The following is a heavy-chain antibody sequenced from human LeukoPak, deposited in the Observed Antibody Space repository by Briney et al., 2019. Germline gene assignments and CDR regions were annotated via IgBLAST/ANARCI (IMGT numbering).Heavy chain of an antibody. CDR1: GGAINNLF. D-gene: IGHD1-26*01. V-gene: IGHV4-59*01. CDR3: AREGGTYGYNWFDP. CDR2: IYYNGNT. J-gene: IGHJ5*02. Sequence: KASETLSLTCTVSGGAINNLFWSWIRQPPGKALEWIGYIYYNGNTNYNPSLKSRVTISVDTSKNQFSLKLSSVTAAYTAVYYCAREGGTYGYNWFDPWGQGTLVTVSS.